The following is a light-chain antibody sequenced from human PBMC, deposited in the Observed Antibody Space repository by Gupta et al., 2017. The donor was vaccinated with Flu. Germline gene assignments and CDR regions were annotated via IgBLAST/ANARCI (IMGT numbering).Light chain of an antibody. Sequence: GDRVTITCRTIQSISSNLNWYQQKPGKAPKLLSYAASSLQSGVPSRLSGSGSGTDFTLTISSLQPEDFATYYGQQNYSTPRTFGQGTKVEIK. CDR3: QQNYSTPRT. V-gene: IGKV1-39*01. CDR1: QSISSN. J-gene: IGKJ1*01. CDR2: AAS.